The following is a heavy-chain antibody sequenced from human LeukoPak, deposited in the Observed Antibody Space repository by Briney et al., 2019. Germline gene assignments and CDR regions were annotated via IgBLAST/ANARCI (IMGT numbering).Heavy chain of an antibody. CDR3: ARGGLRKYQLLKNWFDP. D-gene: IGHD2-2*01. Sequence: PSETLSLTCTVSGGSISSSSYYWGWIRQPPGKGLEWIGSIYYSGSTYYNPSLKSRVTISVDTSKNQFSLKLSSVTAADTAVYYCARGGLRKYQLLKNWFDPWGQGTLVTVSS. CDR2: IYYSGST. J-gene: IGHJ5*02. CDR1: GGSISSSSYY. V-gene: IGHV4-39*07.